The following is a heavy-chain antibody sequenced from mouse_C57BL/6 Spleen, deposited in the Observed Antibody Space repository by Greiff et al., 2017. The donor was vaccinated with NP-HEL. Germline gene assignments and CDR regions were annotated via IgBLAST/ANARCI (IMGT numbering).Heavy chain of an antibody. V-gene: IGHV1-22*01. CDR1: GYTFTDYN. CDR2: INPNNGGT. Sequence: EVQLQQSGPELVKPGASVKMSCKASGYTFTDYNMHWVKQSHGKSLEWIGYINPNNGGTSYNQKFKGKATLTVNKSSSTAYMELRSLTSEDSAVYYCARDDGYSYYFDYWGQGTTLTVSS. CDR3: ARDDGYSYYFDY. J-gene: IGHJ2*01. D-gene: IGHD2-3*01.